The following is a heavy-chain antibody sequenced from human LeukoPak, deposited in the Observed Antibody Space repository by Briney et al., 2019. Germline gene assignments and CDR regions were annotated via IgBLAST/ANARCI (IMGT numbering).Heavy chain of an antibody. J-gene: IGHJ4*02. V-gene: IGHV1-2*06. CDR2: INPNSGGT. D-gene: IGHD3-22*01. CDR3: ASLAFDYYDSSGYEL. Sequence: ASVKVSCKASGYTFTGYYMHWVRQAPGQGLEWMGRINPNSGGTNCAQKFQGRVTMTRDTSISTAYMELSRLRSDDTAVYYCASLAFDYYDSSGYELWGQGTLVTVSS. CDR1: GYTFTGYY.